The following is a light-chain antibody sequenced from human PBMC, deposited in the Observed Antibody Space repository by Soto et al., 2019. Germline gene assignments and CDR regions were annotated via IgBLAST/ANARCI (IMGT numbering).Light chain of an antibody. V-gene: IGKV3-11*01. CDR2: DSS. CDR1: QSVSSY. Sequence: EIVLTQSPATVSLSPGERATLSCRASQSVSSYLAWYQQKPGQAPRLLLYDSSNRAAAIPARFSGSGSGTDFTLTISSLEPEYFAVYYCQQRSNWPRTFGQGTKVEIK. CDR3: QQRSNWPRT. J-gene: IGKJ1*01.